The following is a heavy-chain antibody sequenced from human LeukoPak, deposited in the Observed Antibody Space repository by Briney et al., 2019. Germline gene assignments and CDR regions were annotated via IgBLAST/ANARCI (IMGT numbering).Heavy chain of an antibody. CDR2: IIPIFGTA. D-gene: IGHD2-2*02. Sequence: SVKASCKASGGTFSSYAISWVRQAPGQGLEWMGGIIPIFGTANYAQKFQGRVTITADESTSTAYMELSSLRSEDTAVYYCAINYCSSTSCYTRYYFDYWGQGTLVTVSS. CDR1: GGTFSSYA. CDR3: AINYCSSTSCYTRYYFDY. V-gene: IGHV1-69*13. J-gene: IGHJ4*02.